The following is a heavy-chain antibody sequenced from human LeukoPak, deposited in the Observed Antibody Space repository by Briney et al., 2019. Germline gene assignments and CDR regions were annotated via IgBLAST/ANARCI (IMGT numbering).Heavy chain of an antibody. CDR2: ITWNSDST. V-gene: IGHV3-9*01. CDR3: AKGLYYDILTGNWFDP. CDR1: GFSFDYYA. J-gene: IGHJ5*02. D-gene: IGHD3-9*01. Sequence: GGSLRLSCAASGFSFDYYAMHWVRHPPGKGLEWVSGITWNSDSTGSADSVKGRFTISRDNAKNSLYLQMNSLRAEDTALYYCAKGLYYDILTGNWFDPWGQGTLVTVSS.